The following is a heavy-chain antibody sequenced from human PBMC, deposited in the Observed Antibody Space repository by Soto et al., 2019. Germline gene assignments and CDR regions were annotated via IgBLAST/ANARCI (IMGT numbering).Heavy chain of an antibody. V-gene: IGHV3-74*01. D-gene: IGHD3-10*01. Sequence: EVQLVESGGGLAQPGGSLRLSCAASGFTFSSYWMHWVRQAPGEGLVWVARINADGTITTYADSMKGRVTISRDNAMDMLYLDVNSLRFEDTAMYYCSTDTFGPRDCWGQGTLVTVSS. CDR3: STDTFGPRDC. CDR2: INADGTIT. CDR1: GFTFSSYW. J-gene: IGHJ4*02.